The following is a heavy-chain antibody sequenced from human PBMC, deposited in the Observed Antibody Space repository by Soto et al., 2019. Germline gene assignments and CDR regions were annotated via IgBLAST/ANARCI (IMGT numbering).Heavy chain of an antibody. V-gene: IGHV1-2*04. CDR2: INPNSGGT. J-gene: IGHJ6*02. D-gene: IGHD6-13*01. CDR3: ARELSPSKTGAAAGLYGMDV. CDR1: GYTFTGYY. Sequence: ASVKVSCKASGYTFTGYYMHWVRQAPGQGLEWMGWINPNSGGTKYAQKFQGWVTMTRDTSISTAYMELSRLRSDDTAVYYCARELSPSKTGAAAGLYGMDVWGQRTTVTVSS.